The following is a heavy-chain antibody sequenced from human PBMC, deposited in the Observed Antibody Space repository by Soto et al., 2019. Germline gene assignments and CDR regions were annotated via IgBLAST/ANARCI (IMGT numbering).Heavy chain of an antibody. D-gene: IGHD5-12*01. CDR2: INAGNGNT. CDR1: GYTFTSYD. J-gene: IGHJ3*02. CDR3: ARDLSGYGDPLGI. V-gene: IGHV1-3*01. Sequence: ASVKVSCKASGYTFTSYDMHWVRQAPGQRLEWMGWINAGNGNTKYSQKFQGRVTITRDTSASTAYMELRSLRSEDTAVYYCARDLSGYGDPLGIWGQGTMVTVSS.